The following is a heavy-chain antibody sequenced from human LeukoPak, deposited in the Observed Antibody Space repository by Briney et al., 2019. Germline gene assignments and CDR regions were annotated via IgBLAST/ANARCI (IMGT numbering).Heavy chain of an antibody. CDR3: ARETTASGSPFDY. V-gene: IGHV6-1*01. D-gene: IGHD6-19*01. Sequence: SQTLSLTCAISGDSVSSNSAAWNWNRQSPSRGLEWLGRTYYRSKWYNDYALSVKSRITINPDTSKNQLSLQLNSVTPEDTAVYYCARETTASGSPFDYWGQGTLVTVSS. CDR2: TYYRSKWYN. J-gene: IGHJ4*02. CDR1: GDSVSSNSAA.